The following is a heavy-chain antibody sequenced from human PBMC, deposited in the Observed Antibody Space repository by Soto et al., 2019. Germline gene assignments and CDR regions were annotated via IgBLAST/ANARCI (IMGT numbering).Heavy chain of an antibody. Sequence: QVQLVQSGAEVKKPGASVKVSCKASGYTFTSYYMNWVRQAPGQGLEWMGIINPSGGRTSYAQKFQGRVTRSRDTSASKVDIELSSLRSKVTAVYYCARGGGNPVRICYCYGMDVWGQGTTVTVSS. CDR3: ARGGGNPVRICYCYGMDV. J-gene: IGHJ6*02. V-gene: IGHV1-46*01. CDR2: INPSGGRT. CDR1: GYTFTSYY. D-gene: IGHD2-15*01.